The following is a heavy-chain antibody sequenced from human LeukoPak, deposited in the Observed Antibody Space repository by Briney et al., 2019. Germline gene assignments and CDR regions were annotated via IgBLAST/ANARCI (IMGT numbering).Heavy chain of an antibody. CDR3: VKEVAATPGAFDI. J-gene: IGHJ3*02. CDR1: GGTFSSYA. D-gene: IGHD2-15*01. Sequence: ASVKVSCKASGGTFSSYAISWVRQAPGQGLEWMGWINPNSGGTNYAQKFQGRVTMTRDTSISTAYMELSRLRSDDTAVYYCVKEVAATPGAFDIWGQGTMVTVSS. CDR2: INPNSGGT. V-gene: IGHV1-2*02.